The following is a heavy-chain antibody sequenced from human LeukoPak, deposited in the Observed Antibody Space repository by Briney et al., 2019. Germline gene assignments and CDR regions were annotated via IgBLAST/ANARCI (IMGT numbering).Heavy chain of an antibody. CDR3: ARGYYEAFDI. Sequence: PGGSLRLSCAASGFTFSTYNMNWVRPAPGKGLEWVSSISTSGTYIYYADSVKGRFTVSRDNAKNSLYLQMNSLRAEDTAVYYCARGYYEAFDIWGQGTMVTVSS. CDR2: ISTSGTYI. V-gene: IGHV3-21*01. D-gene: IGHD3-22*01. J-gene: IGHJ3*02. CDR1: GFTFSTYN.